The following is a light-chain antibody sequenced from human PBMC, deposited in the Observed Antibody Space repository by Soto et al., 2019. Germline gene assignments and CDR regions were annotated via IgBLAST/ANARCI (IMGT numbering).Light chain of an antibody. CDR3: QQYDHPPYT. CDR2: DAS. Sequence: DIQMTQSPSPLSASVGDRVYITCRTSQSISSYLNWYQAKPGKAPKLLIYDASNLERGVPSRFSGSGSGTDFSLTVDSLQPEDTATYYCQQYDHPPYTFGQGTKLEIK. V-gene: IGKV1-33*01. CDR1: QSISSY. J-gene: IGKJ2*01.